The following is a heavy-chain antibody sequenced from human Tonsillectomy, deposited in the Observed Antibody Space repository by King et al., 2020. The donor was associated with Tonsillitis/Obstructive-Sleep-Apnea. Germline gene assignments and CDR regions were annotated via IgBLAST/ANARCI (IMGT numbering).Heavy chain of an antibody. CDR1: GNTVNSHA. V-gene: IGHV1-69*01. D-gene: IGHD5-18*01. CDR2: FIPMYGTA. CDR3: ATPSGYISGLFAY. Sequence: QLVQSGAEVKKPGSSVRVSCKASGNTVNSHAFSWVRQAPGQGLEWMGGFIPMYGTANYAQKFQGRVTITADESTGTAYMDLLSLRSDDTAVYYCATPSGYISGLFAYLVQGTLITVSS. J-gene: IGHJ4*02.